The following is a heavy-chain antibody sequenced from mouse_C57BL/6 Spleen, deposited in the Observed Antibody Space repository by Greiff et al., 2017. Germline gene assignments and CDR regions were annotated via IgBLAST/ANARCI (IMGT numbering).Heavy chain of an antibody. D-gene: IGHD2-4*01. CDR3: ARHNYDYDEAWFAY. Sequence: QVQLKESGPGLVAPSQSLSITCTVSGFSLTSYGVHWVRQPPGKGLEWLVVIWSDGSTTYNSALKSRLSISKDNSKSQVFLKMNSLQTDDTAMYYCARHNYDYDEAWFAYWGQGTLVTVSA. J-gene: IGHJ3*01. CDR2: IWSDGST. CDR1: GFSLTSYG. V-gene: IGHV2-6-1*01.